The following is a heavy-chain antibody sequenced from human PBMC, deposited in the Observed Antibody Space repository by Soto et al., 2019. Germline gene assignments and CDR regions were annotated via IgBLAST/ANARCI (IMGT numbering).Heavy chain of an antibody. CDR2: IRSKAYGGTT. V-gene: IGHV3-49*03. Sequence: GGSLRLSCAASGLTFRSYWMHWFRQAPGKGLEWVGFIRSKAYGGTTEYAASVKGRFTISRDDSKSIAYLQMNSLKTEDTAVYYCTVDTAMVPNWGQGTLVTVSS. J-gene: IGHJ4*02. CDR3: TVDTAMVPN. CDR1: GLTFRSYW. D-gene: IGHD5-18*01.